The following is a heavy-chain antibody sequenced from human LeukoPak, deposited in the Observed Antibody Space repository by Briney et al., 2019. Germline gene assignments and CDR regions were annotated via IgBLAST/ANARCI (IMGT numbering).Heavy chain of an antibody. Sequence: ASVKVSCKPSGGTFSSYAISWVRQAPGQGLEWMGRIIPIFGIANYVQKFQGRVTITADKSTSTAYMELSSLRSEDTAVYYYATDRDYSEYYYLNWLDPWGQGTLVTVSS. D-gene: IGHD3-22*01. CDR2: IIPIFGIA. CDR1: GGTFSSYA. V-gene: IGHV1-69*04. J-gene: IGHJ5*02. CDR3: ATDRDYSEYYYLNWLDP.